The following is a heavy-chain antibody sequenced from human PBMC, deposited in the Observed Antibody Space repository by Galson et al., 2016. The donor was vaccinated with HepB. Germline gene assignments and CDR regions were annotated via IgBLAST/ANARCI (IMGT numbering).Heavy chain of an antibody. CDR1: GGSISSSSYY. V-gene: IGHV4-39*01. Sequence: SETLSLTCTVSGGSISSSSYYWVWIRQPPGKGLEWIGSIYYSGSTYYNPSLKSRVSISVDTSKNQFSLKLTSVTAADTAVYYCARLEVFWGYGLDVWGRGTTVTVSS. D-gene: IGHD3-16*01. J-gene: IGHJ6*02. CDR3: ARLEVFWGYGLDV. CDR2: IYYSGST.